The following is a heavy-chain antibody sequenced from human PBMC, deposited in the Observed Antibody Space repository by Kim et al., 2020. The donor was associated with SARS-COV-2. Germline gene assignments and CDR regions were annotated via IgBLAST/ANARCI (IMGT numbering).Heavy chain of an antibody. V-gene: IGHV4-39*07. Sequence: SETLSLTCTVSGGSISSSSYYWGWIRQPPGKGLEWIGSIYYSGSTYYNPSLKSRVTISVDTSKNQFSLKLSSVTAADTAVYYCARVQRWHHTNFDYWGQGTLVTVSS. J-gene: IGHJ4*02. D-gene: IGHD1-1*01. CDR1: GGSISSSSYY. CDR3: ARVQRWHHTNFDY. CDR2: IYYSGST.